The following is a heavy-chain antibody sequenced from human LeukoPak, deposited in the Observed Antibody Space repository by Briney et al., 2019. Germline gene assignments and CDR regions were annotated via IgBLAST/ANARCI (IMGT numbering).Heavy chain of an antibody. CDR3: ATGWYGDGGY. V-gene: IGHV4-59*01. CDR1: GGSISSYY. Sequence: PSETLSLTCTVSGGSISSYYWSWIRQPPGKGLEWIGYIYYTRSTHHNPSLKSRVTISVDTSKNQFSLKLSSVTAADTAVYYCATGWYGDGGYWGQGILVTVSS. CDR2: IYYTRST. J-gene: IGHJ4*02. D-gene: IGHD3-10*01.